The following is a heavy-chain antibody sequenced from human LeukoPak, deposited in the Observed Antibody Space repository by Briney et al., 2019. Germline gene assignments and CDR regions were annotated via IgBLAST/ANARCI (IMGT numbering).Heavy chain of an antibody. J-gene: IGHJ3*02. CDR2: INPSGGST. CDR1: GYTFTSYY. CDR3: ARDLTTVTNHDAFDI. Sequence: ASVKVSCKASGYTFTSYYMHWVRQAPGQGLEWMGIINPSGGSTSYAQKFQGRVTMTRDTSTSTVYMELSSLRSEDMAVYYCARDLTTVTNHDAFDIWGQGTMVTVSS. V-gene: IGHV1-46*01. D-gene: IGHD4-17*01.